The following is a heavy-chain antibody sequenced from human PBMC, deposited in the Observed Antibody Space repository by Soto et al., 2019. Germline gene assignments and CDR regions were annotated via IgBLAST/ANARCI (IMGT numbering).Heavy chain of an antibody. V-gene: IGHV1-24*01. Sequence: SVNVSRQVSGYTLTQLSLHWLRPPPGKELEWVGGFGPEDGETIYAQRLQSRVTMTEDTSTDTAYMKLSSLRSVDTDVYYCAAGIRDYYFWGRYPRVNDAFDIWGQGTMVTVSS. J-gene: IGHJ3*02. CDR1: GYTLTQLS. D-gene: IGHD3-3*01. CDR2: FGPEDGET. CDR3: AAGIRDYYFWGRYPRVNDAFDI.